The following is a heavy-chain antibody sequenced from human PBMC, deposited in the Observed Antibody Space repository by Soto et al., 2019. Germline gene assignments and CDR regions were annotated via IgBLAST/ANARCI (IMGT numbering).Heavy chain of an antibody. CDR3: ARELELRIDY. J-gene: IGHJ4*02. CDR1: GFTFSSYS. CDR2: ISTSYI. D-gene: IGHD1-7*01. Sequence: GGSLRLSCVASGFTFSSYSMNWVRQAPGRELEWVSSISTSYIYYADSVKGRFTISRDNAKNSLYLQMNSLRAEDTAVYYCARELELRIDYWCQGILVTVS. V-gene: IGHV3-21*01.